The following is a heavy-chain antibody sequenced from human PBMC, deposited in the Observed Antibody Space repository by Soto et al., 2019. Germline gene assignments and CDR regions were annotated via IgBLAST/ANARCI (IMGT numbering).Heavy chain of an antibody. J-gene: IGHJ6*02. CDR3: ARDQHYDFWSGYYDPNYYYYGMDV. CDR2: IYYSGST. Sequence: PSETLSLTCTVSGGSISSYYWSWIRQPPVKVLEWIGYIYYSGSTNYNPSLKSRVTISVDTSKNQFSLKLSSVTAADTAVYYCARDQHYDFWSGYYDPNYYYYGMDVWGQGTTVTVSS. D-gene: IGHD3-3*01. CDR1: GGSISSYY. V-gene: IGHV4-59*01.